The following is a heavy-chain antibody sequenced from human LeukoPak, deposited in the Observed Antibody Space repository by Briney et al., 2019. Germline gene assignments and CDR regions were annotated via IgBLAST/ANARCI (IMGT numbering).Heavy chain of an antibody. CDR1: GFTFSSYA. V-gene: IGHV3-30-3*01. D-gene: IGHD6-19*01. CDR3: ARGTPSSSGWLYYGMDV. CDR2: ISYDGSNK. Sequence: GGSLRLSCAASGFTFSSYAMHWVRQAPGKGLEWVAVISYDGSNKYYADSVKGRFTISRDNSKHTLYLQMNSLRAEDTAVYYCARGTPSSSGWLYYGMDVWGQGTTVTVSS. J-gene: IGHJ6*02.